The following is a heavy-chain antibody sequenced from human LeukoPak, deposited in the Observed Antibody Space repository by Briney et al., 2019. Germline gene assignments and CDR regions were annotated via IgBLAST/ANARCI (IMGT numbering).Heavy chain of an antibody. D-gene: IGHD2-21*01. CDR3: ARVGGSILWWSFDY. V-gene: IGHV3-30*14. CDR1: GFTFTSYA. J-gene: IGHJ4*02. Sequence: GRSLRLSCAASGFTFTSYAIHWVRQAPGEGLEWVALITYDGSNGYYADSVKGRFTISRDNSKNTLYLQMNSLRAEDTAVYYCARVGGSILWWSFDYWGQGTLVTVSS. CDR2: ITYDGSNG.